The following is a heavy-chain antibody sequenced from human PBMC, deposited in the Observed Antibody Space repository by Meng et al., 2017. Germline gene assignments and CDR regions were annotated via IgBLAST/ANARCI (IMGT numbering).Heavy chain of an antibody. V-gene: IGHV4-34*02. CDR3: ARRGIAARPFYY. Sequence: QVKLQQWGAGLLKLSETLALTCAVYGGSFSGYYWSWNRQPPGRGLEWIGEINHSGSTNYNPSLKSRVTISVDTSKNQFSLKLSSVTAADTAVYYCARRGIAARPFYYWGQGTLVTVSS. CDR1: GGSFSGYY. J-gene: IGHJ4*02. D-gene: IGHD6-6*01. CDR2: INHSGST.